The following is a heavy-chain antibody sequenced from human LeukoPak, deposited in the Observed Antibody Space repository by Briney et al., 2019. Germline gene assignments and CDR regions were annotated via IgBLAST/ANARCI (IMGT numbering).Heavy chain of an antibody. Sequence: GGSLRLSCAASGFTFSSYAMSWVRQAPGKGLGWVSAISGSGGSTYYADSVKGRFTISRDNSKNTLYLQMNSLRAEDTAVYYCANYYGSGSYPYYYYYYMDVWGKGTTVTVSS. V-gene: IGHV3-23*01. J-gene: IGHJ6*03. D-gene: IGHD3-10*01. CDR2: ISGSGGST. CDR3: ANYYGSGSYPYYYYYYMDV. CDR1: GFTFSSYA.